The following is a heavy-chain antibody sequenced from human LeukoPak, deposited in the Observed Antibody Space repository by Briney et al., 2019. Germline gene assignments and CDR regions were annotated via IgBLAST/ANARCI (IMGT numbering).Heavy chain of an antibody. CDR1: GGSISSSSYY. J-gene: IGHJ4*02. CDR2: IYYSGST. V-gene: IGHV4-39*07. D-gene: IGHD2-2*01. Sequence: SETLSLTCTVSGGSISSSSYYWGWIRQPPGKGLEWIGSIYYSGSTYYNPSLKSRVTISVDTSKNQFSLKLSSVTAADTAVYYCARTLNEGYCSSTSCYPPPQFDYWGQGTLVTVSS. CDR3: ARTLNEGYCSSTSCYPPPQFDY.